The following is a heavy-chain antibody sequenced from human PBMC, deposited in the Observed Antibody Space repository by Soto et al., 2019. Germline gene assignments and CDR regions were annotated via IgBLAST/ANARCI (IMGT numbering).Heavy chain of an antibody. CDR1: GFTFSSHW. Sequence: GGTLRLSCAASGFTFSSHWMTWVRQAPGKGLEWVANIKEDGSDKYYVDSVKGRFIISRDNAKNSLYLQMDSLRAEDTAVYHCARDNSLVNWGQGTLVTVSS. D-gene: IGHD2-8*02. J-gene: IGHJ4*02. CDR2: IKEDGSDK. CDR3: ARDNSLVN. V-gene: IGHV3-7*05.